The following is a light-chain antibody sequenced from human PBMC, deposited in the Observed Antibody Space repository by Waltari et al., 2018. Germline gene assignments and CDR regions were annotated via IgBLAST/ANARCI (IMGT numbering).Light chain of an antibody. J-gene: IGKJ1*01. CDR1: QNLRDW. CDR2: GAS. V-gene: IGKV1-5*01. CDR3: QQYNGYFTWT. Sequence: DVQMTQSPSTLSASAADRVTITCRASQNLRDWVAWYQQRPGKAPRLLIYGASTLQTGVPARFSGSGSGTEFTLTINSLQPDDFATYYCQQYNGYFTWTFGQGTKVEIK.